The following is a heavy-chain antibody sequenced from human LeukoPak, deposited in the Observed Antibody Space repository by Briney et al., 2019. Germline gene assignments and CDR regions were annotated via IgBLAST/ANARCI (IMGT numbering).Heavy chain of an antibody. CDR2: IIPILGIA. V-gene: IGHV1-69*04. CDR3: ARSPITMVRGVPAAWFDP. CDR1: GGTFSSYA. Sequence: ASVKVSCKASGGTFSSYAISWVRQAPGQGLEWMGRIIPILGIANYAQKFQGRVTITADKSTSTAYMELSSLRSEDTAVYYCARSPITMVRGVPAAWFDPWGQGTLVTVSS. J-gene: IGHJ5*02. D-gene: IGHD3-10*01.